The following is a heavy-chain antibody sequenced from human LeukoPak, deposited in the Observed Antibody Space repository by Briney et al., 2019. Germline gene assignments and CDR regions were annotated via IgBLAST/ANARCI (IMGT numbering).Heavy chain of an antibody. CDR1: GFTFSSRG. V-gene: IGHV3-33*01. D-gene: IGHD2-21*01. CDR3: ARAGIVGLYYYYMDV. J-gene: IGHJ6*03. CDR2: IWYDGTNE. Sequence: GGSLRLSCAASGFTFSSRGMHWVRQAPGKGLEWVGLIWYDGTNEYYADSVKGRFTISRDNSKNTLYLQMSSLRAEDTAVYYCARAGIVGLYYYYMDVWGKGTTVTVSS.